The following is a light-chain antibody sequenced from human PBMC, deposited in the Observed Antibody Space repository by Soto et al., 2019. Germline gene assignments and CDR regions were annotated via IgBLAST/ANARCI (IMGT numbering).Light chain of an antibody. CDR3: QQRSNWPS. CDR2: DAS. Sequence: EIVLTQSPGTLSLSPGEGATLSCWASQTVSSYLAWYQQKPGQAPRLLIYDASNRATGIPARFSGSGSGTDFTLTISSLEPEDFAVYYCQQRSNWPSFGPGTKVDIK. J-gene: IGKJ3*01. V-gene: IGKV3-11*01. CDR1: QTVSSY.